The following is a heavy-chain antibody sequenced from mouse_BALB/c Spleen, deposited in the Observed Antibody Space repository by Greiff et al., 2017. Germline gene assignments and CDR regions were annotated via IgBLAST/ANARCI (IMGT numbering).Heavy chain of an antibody. CDR1: GYSITSDYA. CDR3: GLRGYGSSWYFDV. V-gene: IGHV3-2*02. Sequence: EVKLQESGPGLVKPSQSLSLTCTVTGYSITSDYAWNWIRQFPGNKLEWMGYISYSGSTSYNPSLKSRISITRDTSKNQFFLQLNSVTTEDTATYYCGLRGYGSSWYFDVWGAGTTVTVSS. CDR2: ISYSGST. D-gene: IGHD1-1*01. J-gene: IGHJ1*01.